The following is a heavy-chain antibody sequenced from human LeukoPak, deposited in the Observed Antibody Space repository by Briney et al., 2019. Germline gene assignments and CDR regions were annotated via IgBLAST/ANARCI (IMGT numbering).Heavy chain of an antibody. CDR2: VYYSGGT. V-gene: IGHV4-59*01. CDR3: ARDTHIAVAALFDY. CDR1: GGSITSYY. D-gene: IGHD6-19*01. Sequence: SETLSLTCTVSGGSITSYYWSWIRQPPGKGLEWIGYVYYSGGTYYNPSLKSRVTMSVDTSKNQFPLRLRSVTAADTAVYYCARDTHIAVAALFDYWGQGTLVTVSS. J-gene: IGHJ4*02.